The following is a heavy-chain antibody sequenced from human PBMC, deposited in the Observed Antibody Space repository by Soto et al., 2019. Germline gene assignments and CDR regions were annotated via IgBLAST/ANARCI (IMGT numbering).Heavy chain of an antibody. D-gene: IGHD3-22*01. Sequence: PGGSLRLSCAASGFTFSDYYMSWIRQAPGKGLEWVSYISSSGSTIYYADSVKGRFTISRDNAKNSLYLQMNSLRAEDTAVYYCAGPSTYYYDSSGSPTVDYFDYWGQGTLVTVSS. J-gene: IGHJ4*02. CDR2: ISSSGSTI. V-gene: IGHV3-11*01. CDR3: AGPSTYYYDSSGSPTVDYFDY. CDR1: GFTFSDYY.